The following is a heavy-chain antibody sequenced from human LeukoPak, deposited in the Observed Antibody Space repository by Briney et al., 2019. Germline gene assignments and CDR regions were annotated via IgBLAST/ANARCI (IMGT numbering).Heavy chain of an antibody. CDR1: GFTFSSYA. D-gene: IGHD5-18*01. CDR3: AFSPLGFNYGYAY. V-gene: IGHV3-23*01. Sequence: PGGSLRLSCAASGFTFSSYAMNWVRQAPGKGLEWVSSLSDGGHSSFYADSVTGRFTIYRDDSQNILYLQMNNLSGDDTALYYCAFSPLGFNYGYAYWGQGTLVTVSS. CDR2: LSDGGHSS. J-gene: IGHJ4*02.